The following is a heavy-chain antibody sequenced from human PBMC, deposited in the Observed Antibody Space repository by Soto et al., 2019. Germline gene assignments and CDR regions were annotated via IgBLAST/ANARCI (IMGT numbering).Heavy chain of an antibody. CDR2: ISSNGGST. Sequence: GSLRLSCSAPGFSFSSYAMHWVRQAPGQGLEYVSAISSNGGSTYYADSVKGRFTISRDNSKNTLYLQMSSLRAEDTAVYYCVKDRKKYYYDSSGLGDAFDIWGQGTMVTVSS. J-gene: IGHJ3*02. D-gene: IGHD3-22*01. CDR3: VKDRKKYYYDSSGLGDAFDI. CDR1: GFSFSSYA. V-gene: IGHV3-64D*06.